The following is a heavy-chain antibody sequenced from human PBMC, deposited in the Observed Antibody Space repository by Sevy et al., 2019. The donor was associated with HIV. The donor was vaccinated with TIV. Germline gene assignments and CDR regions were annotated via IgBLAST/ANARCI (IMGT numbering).Heavy chain of an antibody. D-gene: IGHD3-9*01. CDR2: ISSSSYI. J-gene: IGHJ6*02. Sequence: GGSLRLSCAASGFTFSSYSMNWVRQAPGKGLEWVSSISSSSYIYYADSVKGRFTISRDNAKNSLYLQMNSLRAEDTAVYYCARDSYYDILTGSHYYYYGMDVWGQGTTVTVSS. CDR1: GFTFSSYS. V-gene: IGHV3-21*01. CDR3: ARDSYYDILTGSHYYYYGMDV.